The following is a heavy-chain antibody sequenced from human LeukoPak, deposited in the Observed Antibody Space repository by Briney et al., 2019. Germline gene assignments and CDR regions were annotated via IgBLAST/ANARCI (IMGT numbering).Heavy chain of an antibody. D-gene: IGHD3-22*01. V-gene: IGHV1-46*01. J-gene: IGHJ4*02. CDR1: GYTFTSYY. CDR3: ARRTVDNYDSSGFYSPFDY. Sequence: ASVKVSCKASGYTFTSYYMHWVRQAPGQGLEWMGIINPSGGSTNYAEKFQGRVTMIRDTSTSTVYVELSSLRSEDTAVYYCARRTVDNYDSSGFYSPFDYWGQGTPVTVSS. CDR2: INPSGGST.